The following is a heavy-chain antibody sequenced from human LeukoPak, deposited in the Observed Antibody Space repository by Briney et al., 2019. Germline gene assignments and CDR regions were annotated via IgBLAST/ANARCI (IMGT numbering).Heavy chain of an antibody. CDR2: INGNSGDT. D-gene: IGHD6-25*01. Sequence: GASVKIYYKAYGFTFTDYYFYWVRQAPGQGLYSIAWINGNSGDTDYVQRFKGRVTMTRDTSISTVYMELEKVTSDDTAVYYCARDGAASTPEFDYWGQGSPVTVSS. CDR1: GFTFTDYY. V-gene: IGHV1-2*02. CDR3: ARDGAASTPEFDY. J-gene: IGHJ4*02.